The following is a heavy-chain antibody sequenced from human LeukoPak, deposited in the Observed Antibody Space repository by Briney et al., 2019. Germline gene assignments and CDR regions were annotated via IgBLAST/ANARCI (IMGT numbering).Heavy chain of an antibody. Sequence: GGSLRLSRAASAFTFNSFAMHWVRLAPGKGLEWVAAISYDAENEFYADSVRSRFAISRDNSENTLHLQLDSLRAEDTGVFYCARARCSSTDCPPDYWGQGTLVTVSS. CDR2: ISYDAENE. V-gene: IGHV3-30*08. CDR1: AFTFNSFA. J-gene: IGHJ4*02. CDR3: ARARCSSTDCPPDY. D-gene: IGHD2-2*01.